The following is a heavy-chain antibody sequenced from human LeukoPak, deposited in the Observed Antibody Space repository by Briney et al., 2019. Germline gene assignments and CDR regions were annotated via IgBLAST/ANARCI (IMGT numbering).Heavy chain of an antibody. D-gene: IGHD3-10*01. V-gene: IGHV4-34*01. CDR1: GGSFSGYY. CDR3: ARAPSMVRGVPTDY. J-gene: IGHJ4*02. Sequence: SETLSLTCAVYGGSFSGYYWSRIRQPPGKGLEWIGEINHSGSTNYSPSLKSRVTISVDTSKNQFSLKLSSVTAADTAVYYCARAPSMVRGVPTDYWGQGTLVTVSS. CDR2: INHSGST.